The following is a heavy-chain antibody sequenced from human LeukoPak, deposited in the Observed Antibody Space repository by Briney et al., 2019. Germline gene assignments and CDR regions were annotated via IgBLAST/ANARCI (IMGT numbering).Heavy chain of an antibody. V-gene: IGHV1-69*01. D-gene: IGHD2-2*01. Sequence: GSSVKVPCKASGGTFSSYAISWVRQAPGQGLEWMGGIIPIFGTANYAQKFQGRVTITADESTSTAYMELSSLRSEDTAVYYCAIAGVVPAAYNWFDPWGQGTLVTVSS. J-gene: IGHJ5*02. CDR1: GGTFSSYA. CDR3: AIAGVVPAAYNWFDP. CDR2: IIPIFGTA.